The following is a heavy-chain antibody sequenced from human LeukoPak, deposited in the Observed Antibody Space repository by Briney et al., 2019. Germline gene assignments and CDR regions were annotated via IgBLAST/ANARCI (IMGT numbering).Heavy chain of an antibody. CDR1: GDSISSSSYY. J-gene: IGHJ6*02. CDR3: ASPTNNYGMDV. V-gene: IGHV4-39*01. Sequence: SETLSLTCTDSGDSISSSSYYWGWIRQPPGKGLEWIGSIYYSGSTYYSPSLKSRVTISVDTPKNQFSLKLSSVTAADTAVYYCASPTNNYGMDVWGQGTTVTVSS. D-gene: IGHD2-2*01. CDR2: IYYSGST.